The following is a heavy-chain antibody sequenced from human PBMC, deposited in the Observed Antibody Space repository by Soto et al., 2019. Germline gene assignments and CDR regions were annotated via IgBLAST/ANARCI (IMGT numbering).Heavy chain of an antibody. D-gene: IGHD3-3*01. CDR1: GGSISSSNHY. CDR3: AILLRSTYGMDV. CDR2: FYYSGST. J-gene: IGHJ6*02. Sequence: SETLSLTCTVSGGSISSSNHYWGWIRQPPGKGLEWIGSFYYSGSTYYNPSLKSRVTISVDKSKNQFSLKVTSVTAADTAVYYCAILLRSTYGMDVWGQGTTVTVSS. V-gene: IGHV4-39*07.